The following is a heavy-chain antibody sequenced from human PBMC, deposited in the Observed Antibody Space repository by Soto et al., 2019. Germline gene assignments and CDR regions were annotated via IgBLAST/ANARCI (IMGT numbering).Heavy chain of an antibody. CDR3: AKEDRGYSYDYVGGY. CDR1: GGSIRSSSYY. Sequence: QLQLQESGPGLVKPSETLSLTCTVSGGSIRSSSYYWGWIRQPPGKGLEWIGSIYYSGSTFYSPSLKSRVSMSIDTSKNQFSLKLSSVTAADTAVYYCAKEDRGYSYDYVGGYWGQETLVTVSS. D-gene: IGHD3-16*01. J-gene: IGHJ4*02. V-gene: IGHV4-39*02. CDR2: IYYSGST.